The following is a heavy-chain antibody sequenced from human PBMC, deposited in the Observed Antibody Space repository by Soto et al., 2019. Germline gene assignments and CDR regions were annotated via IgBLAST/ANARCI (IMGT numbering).Heavy chain of an antibody. V-gene: IGHV3-9*01. CDR1: AFTFDDYA. CDR2: ISWNSENK. CDR3: AKGTESSGHEYLFDS. D-gene: IGHD5-12*01. Sequence: GGSLRLSCVDSAFTFDDYAMHWVRQVPGKGLEWVSGISWNSENKGYADSLKGRLTISRDNAKNSVYLHIYSLRGEDTAFYYCAKGTESSGHEYLFDSWGQGTLVTVSS. J-gene: IGHJ4*02.